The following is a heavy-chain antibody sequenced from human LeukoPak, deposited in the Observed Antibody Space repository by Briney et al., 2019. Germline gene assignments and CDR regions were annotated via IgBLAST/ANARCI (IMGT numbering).Heavy chain of an antibody. CDR2: ISHTGNT. Sequence: PSGTLSLTCAVSDVSFTNYYWTWIRQSPGKGLEWLGEISHTGNTHYNPSLKSRVTASVDISADMSTTRVSLNLKSVTAADMAIYYCARGPGHSFKYWGQGTRVTVSS. D-gene: IGHD1-1*01. J-gene: IGHJ4*02. V-gene: IGHV4-34*01. CDR3: ARGPGHSFKY. CDR1: DVSFTNYY.